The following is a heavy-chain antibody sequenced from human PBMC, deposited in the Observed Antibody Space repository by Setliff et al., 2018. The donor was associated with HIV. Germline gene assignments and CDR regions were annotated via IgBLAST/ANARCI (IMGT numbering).Heavy chain of an antibody. CDR3: ARYALAVPGYHNAFDI. Sequence: GGSLRLSCAASGFTFSNYGMHWVRQAPGKGLEWVAVIWYDGSSNIYYVDSVEGRFTISRDNADSSLYLQMNSLRAEDTAVYYCARYALAVPGYHNAFDIWGQGTMVTVSS. D-gene: IGHD6-19*01. CDR2: IWYDGSSNI. CDR1: GFTFSNYG. J-gene: IGHJ3*02. V-gene: IGHV3-33*01.